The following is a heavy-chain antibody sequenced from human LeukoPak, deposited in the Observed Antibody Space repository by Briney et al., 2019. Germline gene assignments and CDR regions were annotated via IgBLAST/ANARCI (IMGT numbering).Heavy chain of an antibody. CDR2: ISSSGIHT. Sequence: PGGSLRLSCAASEFTFSDNYMSWIRQAPGKGLEWVSYISSSGIHTEYAYSVKGRFTISRDNSKNTLYLQMNSLRAEDTAVYYCAKDLGSYGFDYWGQGTLVTVSS. J-gene: IGHJ4*02. V-gene: IGHV3-11*06. CDR3: AKDLGSYGFDY. D-gene: IGHD5-18*01. CDR1: EFTFSDNY.